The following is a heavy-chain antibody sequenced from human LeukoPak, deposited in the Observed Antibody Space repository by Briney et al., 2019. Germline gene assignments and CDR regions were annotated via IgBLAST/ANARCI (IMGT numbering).Heavy chain of an antibody. J-gene: IGHJ4*02. CDR3: AKDGGSSGYYRRPDY. CDR2: ISGDGGST. D-gene: IGHD3-22*01. Sequence: PGGSLRLSCAASGFTFDDYAMHWVRQAPGKGLEWASLISGDGGSTYYADSVKGRFTISRDNSKNSLYLQMNSLRTEDTALYYCAKDGGSSGYYRRPDYWGQGTLVTVSS. CDR1: GFTFDDYA. V-gene: IGHV3-43*02.